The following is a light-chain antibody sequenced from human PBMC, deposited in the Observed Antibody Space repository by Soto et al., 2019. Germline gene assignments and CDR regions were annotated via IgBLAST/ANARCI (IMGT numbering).Light chain of an antibody. CDR2: GPS. V-gene: IGKV3-20*01. CDR1: QSVSSSY. CDR3: QQYGSSPLYT. Sequence: EIVLTQSPGTLSLSPGERATLSCRASQSVSSSYLAWYQQKPGQAPRLLIYGPSARATGIPDRFSGSGSGTEFTLTISRLEPGDFAVYYCQQYGSSPLYTFGQGTKLEIK. J-gene: IGKJ2*01.